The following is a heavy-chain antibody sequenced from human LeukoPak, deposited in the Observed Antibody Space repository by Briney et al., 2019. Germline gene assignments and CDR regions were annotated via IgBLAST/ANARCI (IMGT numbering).Heavy chain of an antibody. D-gene: IGHD2-8*01. Sequence: GASVKVSCKASGYTFTSYAMNWVRQAPGQGLEWMGWISAYNGNTNYAQKLLGRVTMTTDTSTSTAYMELRSLRSDDTAVYYCARRMDYGDYWGQGTLVTVSS. CDR2: ISAYNGNT. J-gene: IGHJ4*02. CDR3: ARRMDYGDY. V-gene: IGHV1-18*01. CDR1: GYTFTSYA.